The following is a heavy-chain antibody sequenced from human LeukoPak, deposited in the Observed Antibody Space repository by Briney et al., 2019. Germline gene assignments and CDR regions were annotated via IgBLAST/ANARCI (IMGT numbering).Heavy chain of an antibody. V-gene: IGHV4-34*01. CDR2: INHSGST. J-gene: IGHJ4*02. CDR3: ARGFKRSSSGPPFDY. D-gene: IGHD6-6*01. CDR1: GGSFSGYY. Sequence: SETLSLTCAVYGGSFSGYYWSWIRQPPGKGLEWIGEINHSGSTNYNPSLKSRVTISVDTSKNQFSLKLSSVTAAGTAVYYCARGFKRSSSGPPFDYWGQGTLVTASS.